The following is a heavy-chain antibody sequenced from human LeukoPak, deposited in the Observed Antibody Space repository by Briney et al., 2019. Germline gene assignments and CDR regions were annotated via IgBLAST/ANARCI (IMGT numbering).Heavy chain of an antibody. Sequence: ASVKVSCKASGYTFTSYDINWVRQVTGQGLAWMGWMNPNSGNTGYAQKFQGRVTMTRNTSISTAYMELSSLRSEDTAVYYCARGRMGRVPAAVRFDPWGQGTLVTVSS. J-gene: IGHJ5*02. CDR2: MNPNSGNT. D-gene: IGHD2-2*01. CDR1: GYTFTSYD. V-gene: IGHV1-8*01. CDR3: ARGRMGRVPAAVRFDP.